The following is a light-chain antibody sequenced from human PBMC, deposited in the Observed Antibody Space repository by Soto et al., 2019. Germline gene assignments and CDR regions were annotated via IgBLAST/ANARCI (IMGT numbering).Light chain of an antibody. Sequence: QSALTQPASVSGSPGQSITISCTGTSSDVGAYNYVSWYQQHPGKAPKLMIYEVTNRPPGVSNRFSGSKSGNTASLTISGLQAEDEADYYCNSYRSSNTLFGTGTKVTVL. V-gene: IGLV2-14*01. CDR1: SSDVGAYNY. J-gene: IGLJ1*01. CDR3: NSYRSSNTL. CDR2: EVT.